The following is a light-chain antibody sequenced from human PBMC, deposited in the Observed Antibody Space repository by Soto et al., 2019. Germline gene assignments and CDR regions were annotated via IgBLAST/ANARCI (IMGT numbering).Light chain of an antibody. V-gene: IGKV3-15*01. CDR1: QSVSSN. CDR2: GAS. J-gene: IGKJ1*01. CDR3: QQYNNWRA. Sequence: EIVMTQSPATLSVSPGERATLSCRASQSVSSNLAWYQQKPGQAPRLLIYGASNWATGIPARFDGSGSGTEFTLTVSSPQSEYVEVYYCQQYNNWRAFGQGTKVEI.